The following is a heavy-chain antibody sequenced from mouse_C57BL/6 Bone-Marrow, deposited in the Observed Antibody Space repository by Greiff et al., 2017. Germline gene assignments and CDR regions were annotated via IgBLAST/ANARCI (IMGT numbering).Heavy chain of an antibody. V-gene: IGHV6-6*01. D-gene: IGHD2-1*01. Sequence: EVQLLESGGGLVQPGGSMKLSCAASGFTFSDAWMDWVRQSPEKGLEWVAEIRNKANNHATYYAESVKGRFTISRDDSKSSVYLQMNSLRAEDTGIYYCSGGSTIVRRGFAYWGQGTLVTVSA. CDR1: GFTFSDAW. J-gene: IGHJ3*01. CDR2: IRNKANNHAT. CDR3: SGGSTIVRRGFAY.